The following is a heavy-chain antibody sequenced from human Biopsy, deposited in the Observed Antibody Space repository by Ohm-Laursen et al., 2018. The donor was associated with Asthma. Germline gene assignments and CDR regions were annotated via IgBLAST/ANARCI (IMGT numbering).Heavy chain of an antibody. Sequence: TLSLTCTVSSGSITSGGYYWTWIRQHPGKGPEWIGFIYYSGSTYYNPSLKSRVSISIDTSKNQFSLKLSSVTAADTAVYYCARAQDYYDSRGYYRSFDYWGQGTLVTVSS. CDR2: IYYSGST. CDR3: ARAQDYYDSRGYYRSFDY. J-gene: IGHJ4*02. V-gene: IGHV4-31*03. D-gene: IGHD3-22*01. CDR1: SGSITSGGYY.